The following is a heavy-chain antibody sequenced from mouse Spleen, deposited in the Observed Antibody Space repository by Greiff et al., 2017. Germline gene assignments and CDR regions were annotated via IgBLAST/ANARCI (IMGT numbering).Heavy chain of an antibody. J-gene: IGHJ1*01. CDR2: ISSGGGNT. CDR3: ARQGRYYYGSSYVGYFDV. D-gene: IGHD1-1*01. CDR1: GFTFSSYA. Sequence: EVMLVESGGGLVKLGGSLKLSCAASGFTFSSYAMSWVRQTPEKRLEWVATISSGGGNTYYPDSVKGRFTISRDNAKNTLYLQMSSLKSEDTAMYYCARQGRYYYGSSYVGYFDVWGAGTTVTVSS. V-gene: IGHV5-9*01.